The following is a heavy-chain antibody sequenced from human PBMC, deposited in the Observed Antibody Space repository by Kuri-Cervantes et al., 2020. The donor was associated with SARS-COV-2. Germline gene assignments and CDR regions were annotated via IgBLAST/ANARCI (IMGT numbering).Heavy chain of an antibody. CDR3: ARASIDYSNYFGWFDP. D-gene: IGHD4-11*01. CDR2: INPNSGGT. CDR1: GYTFTGYY. Sequence: ASVKVSCKASGYTFTGYYMHWVRQAPGQGLEWMGWINPNSGGTNYAQKFQGWVTMTRDASISTAYMELSRLRSDDTAVYYCARASIDYSNYFGWFDPWGQGTLVTVSS. J-gene: IGHJ5*02. V-gene: IGHV1-2*04.